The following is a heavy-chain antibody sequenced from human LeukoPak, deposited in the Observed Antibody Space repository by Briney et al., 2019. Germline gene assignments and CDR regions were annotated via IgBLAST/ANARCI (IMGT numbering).Heavy chain of an antibody. CDR1: GLTFSSYA. CDR3: AKTGGFLLWFGEIPMDV. V-gene: IGHV3-23*01. D-gene: IGHD3-10*01. Sequence: GGSLRPSCAASGLTFSSYAMSWVRQAPGKGLKWVSAISGSGGRTYYAESVKGRFTISRDNSKTTLYLQLNSLRAEDTAVYYCAKTGGFLLWFGEIPMDVWGQGTTVTVSS. J-gene: IGHJ6*02. CDR2: ISGSGGRT.